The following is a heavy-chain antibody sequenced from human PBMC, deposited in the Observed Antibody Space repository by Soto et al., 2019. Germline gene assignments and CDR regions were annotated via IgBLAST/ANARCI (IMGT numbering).Heavy chain of an antibody. CDR2: IRGRGGSGDNT. J-gene: IGHJ3*02. CDR1: GFAFNNYA. D-gene: IGHD1-1*01. V-gene: IGHV3-23*01. Sequence: EVQLLESGGGLVQPGGSLRLSCAASGFAFNNYAMTWVRQAPGKGLEWVSAIRGRGGSGDNTYYADSVKDRFTISRDDSRNTLYLKMNSLRAGDTAVYYCARDSSELDCCLDSFDIWGQGTMVTVSS. CDR3: ARDSSELDCCLDSFDI.